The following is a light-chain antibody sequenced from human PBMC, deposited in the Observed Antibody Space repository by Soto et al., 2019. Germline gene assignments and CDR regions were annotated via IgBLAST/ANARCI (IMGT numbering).Light chain of an antibody. J-gene: IGKJ5*01. V-gene: IGKV1-13*02. CDR2: DAS. CDR3: QQFNSYPPT. Sequence: AIQLTQSPSSLSASVGDRVTITCRASQGISSALAWYQQKPWKAPKLLIYDASSLESGVPSRFSGSGSGTDFTLTISSLQPEDFATYYCQQFNSYPPTFGQGTRLEIK. CDR1: QGISSA.